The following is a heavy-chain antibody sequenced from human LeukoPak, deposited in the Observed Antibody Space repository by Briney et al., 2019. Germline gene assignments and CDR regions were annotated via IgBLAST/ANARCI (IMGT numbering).Heavy chain of an antibody. V-gene: IGHV3-23*01. CDR2: ISGSGGST. CDR1: GFTFSSYA. D-gene: IGHD4-17*01. Sequence: GGSLRLSCAASGFTFSSYAMSWVRQAPGKGLEWVSAISGSGGSTYYADSVKGRFTISRDNSKNTLYLQMNSLRGEDTAVYYCAHLKGFPYGRDRDYYYYYMDVWGKGTTVTVSS. CDR3: AHLKGFPYGRDRDYYYYYMDV. J-gene: IGHJ6*03.